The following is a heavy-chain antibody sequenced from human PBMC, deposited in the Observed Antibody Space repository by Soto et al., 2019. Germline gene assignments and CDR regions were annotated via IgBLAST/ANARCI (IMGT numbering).Heavy chain of an antibody. V-gene: IGHV4-59*08. CDR2: IYYSGST. J-gene: IGHJ4*02. Sequence: QVQLQESGPGLVKPSETLSLTCTVSGGSISSYYWSWIRQPPGKGLEWIGYIYYSGSTNYNPSLKRRVTISVDTSKNQFSLKLSSVTAADTAVYYCARGGSYRPFDYWGQGTLVTVSS. CDR3: ARGGSYRPFDY. D-gene: IGHD3-16*02. CDR1: GGSISSYY.